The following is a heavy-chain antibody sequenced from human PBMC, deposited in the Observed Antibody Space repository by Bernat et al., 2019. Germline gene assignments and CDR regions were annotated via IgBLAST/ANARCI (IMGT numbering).Heavy chain of an antibody. CDR1: GGSFSGYY. D-gene: IGHD3-9*01. J-gene: IGHJ4*02. CDR2: INHSGST. CDR3: ARSRWLYFDY. Sequence: QVQLQQWGAGLLKPSETLSLTCAVYGGSFSGYYWSWIRQPPGKGLEWIGEINHSGSTNYNPSLKSRVTISVDTSKNQFSLKLSSVTAADTAVYYCARSRWLYFDYWGQGTLVTVSS. V-gene: IGHV4-34*01.